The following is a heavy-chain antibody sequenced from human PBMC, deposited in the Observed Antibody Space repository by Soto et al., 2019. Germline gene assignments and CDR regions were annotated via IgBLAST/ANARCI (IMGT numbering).Heavy chain of an antibody. J-gene: IGHJ5*02. D-gene: IGHD2-2*01. Sequence: SAKVSFKASGYTFTGYYMNWVRQAPGQGLEWMGWINPNSGGTNYAQNFQGWVTMTRDTSISTAYMELSRLRSDDTAVYYCARAIPKGRWFDPWGQGTLVTVSS. CDR3: ARAIPKGRWFDP. CDR1: GYTFTGYY. V-gene: IGHV1-2*04. CDR2: INPNSGGT.